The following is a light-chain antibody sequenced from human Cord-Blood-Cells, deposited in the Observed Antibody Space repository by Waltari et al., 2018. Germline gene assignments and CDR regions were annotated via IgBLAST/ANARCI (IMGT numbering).Light chain of an antibody. J-gene: IGLJ2*01. V-gene: IGLV2-14*01. CDR3: SSYTSSNVV. CDR2: DFS. Sequence: QSALTQPASVSGSPGQSITISCTGTSSDVGGYNYVSWYQQHPDKAPKLMIYDFSKRPSGVSNRFSGSKSGNTASLTISGLQAEDEADYYCSSYTSSNVVFGGGTKLTVL. CDR1: SSDVGGYNY.